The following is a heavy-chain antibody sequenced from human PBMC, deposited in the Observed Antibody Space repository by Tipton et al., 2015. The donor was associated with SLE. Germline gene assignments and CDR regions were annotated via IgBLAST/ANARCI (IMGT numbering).Heavy chain of an antibody. V-gene: IGHV4-34*01. J-gene: IGHJ5*02. CDR2: INHSGST. Sequence: TLSLTCAVYGGSFSGYYWSWIRQPPGKGLEWIGEINHSGSTNYNPSLKSRVTISVDTSKNQFSLKLSSVTAADTAVYYCARGYSSSWSGVIWLDPWGQGTLVTVSS. CDR1: GGSFSGYY. CDR3: ARGYSSSWSGVIWLDP. D-gene: IGHD6-13*01.